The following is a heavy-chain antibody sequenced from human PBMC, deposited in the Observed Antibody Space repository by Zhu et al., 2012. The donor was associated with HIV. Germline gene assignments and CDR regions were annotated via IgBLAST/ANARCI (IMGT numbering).Heavy chain of an antibody. J-gene: IGHJ5*02. D-gene: IGHD6-19*01. V-gene: IGHV4-4*02. CDR2: IYHDGST. CDR3: ASHPMGYSSWFDP. Sequence: QVQLQESGPGLVKPSGTLSLNCAVSGGSISSTNWWTWVRQPPGKGLEWIGQIYHDGSTNYNSSLKSRVTISVDKSENQFSLKLSSVTAADTAVYYCASHPMGYSSWFDPWGQGTLVTVSS. CDR1: GGSISSTNW.